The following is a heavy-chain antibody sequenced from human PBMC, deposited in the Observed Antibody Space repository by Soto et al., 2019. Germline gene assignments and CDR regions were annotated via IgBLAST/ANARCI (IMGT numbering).Heavy chain of an antibody. V-gene: IGHV4-31*03. CDR2: IYYSGST. Sequence: QVQLQESGPGLVKPSQTLSLTCTVSGGSISSGGYYWSWIRQHPGKGLEWIGYIYYSGSTYYNPSLRRRVTFSVDTSKNQFSLKLSSVTAADTAVYYCARDSGGLYGAGSYFGPSDNWFDPWGQGTLVTVSS. J-gene: IGHJ5*02. D-gene: IGHD3-10*01. CDR3: ARDSGGLYGAGSYFGPSDNWFDP. CDR1: GGSISSGGYY.